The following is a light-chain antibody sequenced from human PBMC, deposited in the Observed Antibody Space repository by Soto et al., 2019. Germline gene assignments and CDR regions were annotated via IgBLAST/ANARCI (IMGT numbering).Light chain of an antibody. V-gene: IGLV2-23*03. CDR2: EGN. CDR1: RSDVGGYNF. Sequence: QSVLTQPPPVSGSPGQSFTISCPGTRSDVGGYNFVASYRQYSGEVPKLIIFEGNKRPSGVSDRFSASKSGNTASLTISGLQAEDQADYYCCSYAGFSSFVFGAGTKVTVL. J-gene: IGLJ1*01. CDR3: CSYAGFSSFV.